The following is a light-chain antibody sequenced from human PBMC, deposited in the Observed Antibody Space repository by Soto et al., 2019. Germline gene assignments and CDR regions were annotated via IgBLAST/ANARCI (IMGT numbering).Light chain of an antibody. CDR2: DVT. J-gene: IGLJ2*01. Sequence: QSVLTQPASVAGSPGQSITIPCNGTSNDIGGYNFVSWFQQHPGKAPKLLICDVTRRPSGVSDRFSGSKSGNTASLTVSGLQAEDEADYYCSSHAGSNNLLFGGGTQLTVL. V-gene: IGLV2-8*01. CDR1: SNDIGGYNF. CDR3: SSHAGSNNLL.